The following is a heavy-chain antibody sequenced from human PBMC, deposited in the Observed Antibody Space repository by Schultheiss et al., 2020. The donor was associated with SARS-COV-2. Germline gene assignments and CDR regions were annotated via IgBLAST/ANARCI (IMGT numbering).Heavy chain of an antibody. CDR1: GFTFSSYW. Sequence: GGSLRLSCAASGFTFSSYWIHWVRQAPGKGLVWVSRINEDGGTTTYADSVKGRFTVSRDNSENTVYLEMRSLRVEDTAVYYCARANYDIRGYYSDYWGQGTLVTVSS. D-gene: IGHD3-22*01. V-gene: IGHV3-74*01. CDR2: INEDGGTT. J-gene: IGHJ4*02. CDR3: ARANYDIRGYYSDY.